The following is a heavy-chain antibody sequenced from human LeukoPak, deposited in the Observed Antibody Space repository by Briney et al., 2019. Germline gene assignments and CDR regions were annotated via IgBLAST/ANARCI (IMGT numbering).Heavy chain of an antibody. D-gene: IGHD6-19*01. CDR3: AKDSSGWYDWFDP. J-gene: IGHJ5*02. CDR2: ISGSGGST. Sequence: GGSLRLSCAASGFTFNNYAMNWVRQAPGKGLEWVSAISGSGGSTYYADSVKGRFTISRDNSKNTLYLQMNSPRAEDTAIYYCAKDSSGWYDWFDPWGQGTLVTVSS. V-gene: IGHV3-23*01. CDR1: GFTFNNYA.